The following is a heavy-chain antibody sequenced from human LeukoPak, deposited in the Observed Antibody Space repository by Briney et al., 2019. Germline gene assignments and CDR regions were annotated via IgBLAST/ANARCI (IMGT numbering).Heavy chain of an antibody. Sequence: ASVKVSCKASGYTFTSYGISWVRQAPGQGLEWMGWISAYNGNTNYAQKLQGRVTMTTDTSTSTAYMELRSLRSDDTAVYYCARPSSSGWYGEYFQHWGQGTLVTVSS. J-gene: IGHJ1*01. CDR2: ISAYNGNT. V-gene: IGHV1-18*01. D-gene: IGHD6-19*01. CDR3: ARPSSSGWYGEYFQH. CDR1: GYTFTSYG.